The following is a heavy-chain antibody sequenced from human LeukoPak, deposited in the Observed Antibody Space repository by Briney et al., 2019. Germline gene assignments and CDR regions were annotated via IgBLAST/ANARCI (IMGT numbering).Heavy chain of an antibody. D-gene: IGHD5-12*01. V-gene: IGHV1-69*05. CDR1: GGTFSSYA. J-gene: IGHJ4*02. CDR3: ATAVGLGGYSGYDPHLDY. CDR2: IIPIFGTA. Sequence: ASVKVSCKASGGTFSSYAISWVRQAPGQGLEWMGGIIPIFGTANYAQKFQGRVTITTDESTSTAYMELSSLRSDDTAVYYCATAVGLGGYSGYDPHLDYWGQGTLVTVSS.